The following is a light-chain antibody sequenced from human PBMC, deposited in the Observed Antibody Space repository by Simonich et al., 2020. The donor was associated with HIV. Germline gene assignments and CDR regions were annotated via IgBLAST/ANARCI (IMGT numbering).Light chain of an antibody. CDR2: GAS. V-gene: IGKV3-15*01. CDR1: RSVSRN. Sequence: EIVMTQSPATLSVSPGERATPSCRASRSVSRNLAWYQQKPGQTPRLLIYGASTRATGIPARYSGSGSGTEFTLTISSLQSEDFAIYYCQHYNNWPPGTFGQGTKVEFK. CDR3: QHYNNWPPGT. J-gene: IGKJ1*01.